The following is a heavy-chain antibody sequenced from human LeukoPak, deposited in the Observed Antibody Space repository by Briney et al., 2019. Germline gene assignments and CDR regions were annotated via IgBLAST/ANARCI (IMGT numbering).Heavy chain of an antibody. J-gene: IGHJ4*02. CDR1: GFTFSSYA. Sequence: GGSLRLSCAASGFTFSSYAMSWVRQAPGKGLEWVSAISGSGGSTYYADSVKGRFTISRDNSKNTLYLQMNSLRAEDTAVYYCVKDQDIVATIGAFDYWGQGTLVTVSS. CDR2: ISGSGGST. V-gene: IGHV3-23*01. D-gene: IGHD5-12*01. CDR3: VKDQDIVATIGAFDY.